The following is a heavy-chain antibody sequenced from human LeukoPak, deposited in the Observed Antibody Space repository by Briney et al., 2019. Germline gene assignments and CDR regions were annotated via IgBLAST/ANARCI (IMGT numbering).Heavy chain of an antibody. Sequence: PEGSLRLSCAASGFSFSSYAMSWVRQAPGKGLGWVSGISGSGGDTYYADSVKGRFTISRDSSKNTLYLQMNSLRAEDTAIYYCGKVAATYYGLDVWGQGTTVTVSS. CDR3: GKVAATYYGLDV. V-gene: IGHV3-23*01. D-gene: IGHD1-26*01. J-gene: IGHJ6*02. CDR2: ISGSGGDT. CDR1: GFSFSSYA.